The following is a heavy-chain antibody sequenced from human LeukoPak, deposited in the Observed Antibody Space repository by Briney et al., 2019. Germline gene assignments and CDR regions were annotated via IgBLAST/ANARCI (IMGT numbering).Heavy chain of an antibody. CDR3: ARALEWELPDY. CDR1: GGSVSSGSYY. CDR2: IYYSGST. Sequence: PSETLSLTCTVSGGSVSSGSYYWSWIRQPPGKGLEWIGYIYYSGSTNYNPSLKSRVTISVDTSKNQFSLKLSSVTAADTAVYYCARALEWELPDYWGQGTLVTVSS. D-gene: IGHD1-26*01. V-gene: IGHV4-61*01. J-gene: IGHJ4*02.